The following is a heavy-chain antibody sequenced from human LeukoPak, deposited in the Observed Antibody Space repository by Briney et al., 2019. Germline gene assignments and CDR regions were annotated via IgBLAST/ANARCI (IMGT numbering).Heavy chain of an antibody. V-gene: IGHV4-4*07. J-gene: IGHJ4*02. CDR2: IYTSGTT. D-gene: IGHD4-17*01. CDR3: AREREGPYGYLDY. Sequence: SETLSLTCTVSGGSISSYYWSWIRQPAGKGLEWIGRIYTSGTTHYNPSLKSRVTISVGTSKNQFSLRLSSVTAADTAVYYCAREREGPYGYLDYWGQGTLVTVSS. CDR1: GGSISSYY.